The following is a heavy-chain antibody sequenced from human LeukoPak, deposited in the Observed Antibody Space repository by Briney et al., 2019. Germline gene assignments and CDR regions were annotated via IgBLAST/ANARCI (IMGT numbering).Heavy chain of an antibody. CDR3: AIDVEYSSSWSWDY. V-gene: IGHV3-21*01. J-gene: IGHJ4*02. CDR1: GFTFSSYS. Sequence: PGGSLRLSCAASGFTFSSYSMHWVRQAPGKGLEWVSSISRSSSYIYYADSVKGRFTISRDNAKNSLYLQMNSLRADDTAVYDCAIDVEYSSSWSWDYWGEGTLVTVSP. CDR2: ISRSSSYI. D-gene: IGHD6-13*01.